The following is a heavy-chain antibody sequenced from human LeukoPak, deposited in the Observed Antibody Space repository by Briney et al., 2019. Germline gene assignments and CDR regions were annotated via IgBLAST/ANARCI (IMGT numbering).Heavy chain of an antibody. J-gene: IGHJ4*02. CDR2: INAGNGNT. CDR3: AIPQREGFKFDY. V-gene: IGHV1-3*01. D-gene: IGHD6-25*01. Sequence: ASVKVSCKASGYTFTSYAVHWVRQAPGQRLEWMGWINAGNGNTKYSQKFQGRVTITRDTSASTAYMELSSLRSEDTTVYYCAIPQREGFKFDYWGQGTLVSVSS. CDR1: GYTFTSYA.